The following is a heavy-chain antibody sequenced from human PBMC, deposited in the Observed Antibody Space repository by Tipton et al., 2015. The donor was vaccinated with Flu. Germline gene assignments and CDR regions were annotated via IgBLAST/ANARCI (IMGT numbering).Heavy chain of an antibody. CDR2: IYSSGST. CDR1: SNYY. Sequence: SNYYWAWIRQPPGKGLEWIGRIYSSGSTNYNPSLKSRVTISLDTSKNQFSLKLSSVTAADTAVYYCARDRGYWGQGTLVTVSS. CDR3: ARDRGY. V-gene: IGHV4-4*07. J-gene: IGHJ4*02.